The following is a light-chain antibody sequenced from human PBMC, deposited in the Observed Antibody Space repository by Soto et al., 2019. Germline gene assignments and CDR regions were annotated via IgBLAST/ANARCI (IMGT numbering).Light chain of an antibody. CDR3: GAFVGSATVV. Sequence: QSALTQPASVSGSPGQSIAISCTGSSSDVGIYNYVSWYQQHPGKVPKLIIYEVTNRPSGVPDRFSGSRSGNTASLTVSGLQADDEGDYYCGAFVGSATVVFGSGTKVTVL. J-gene: IGLJ1*01. CDR2: EVT. CDR1: SSDVGIYNY. V-gene: IGLV2-14*01.